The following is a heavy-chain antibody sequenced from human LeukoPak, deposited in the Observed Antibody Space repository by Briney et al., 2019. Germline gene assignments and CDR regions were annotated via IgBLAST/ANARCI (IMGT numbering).Heavy chain of an antibody. D-gene: IGHD1-26*01. CDR1: GFTFSTYD. CDR3: AKDLSGNYRAYFDY. V-gene: IGHV3-30*18. CDR2: ISSDGSTK. Sequence: GGSLRLSCAASGFTFSTYDMHWVRQTPGKGLEWVAVISSDGSTKYYADSVKGRFTISRDNSKNTLYLQMNSLRAEDTAVYYCAKDLSGNYRAYFDYWGQGTLVTVSS. J-gene: IGHJ4*02.